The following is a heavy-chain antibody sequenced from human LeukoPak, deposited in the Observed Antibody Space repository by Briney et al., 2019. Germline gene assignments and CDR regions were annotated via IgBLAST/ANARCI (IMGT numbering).Heavy chain of an antibody. J-gene: IGHJ4*02. CDR1: GYTFTSYY. Sequence: ASVKVSCKASGYTFTSYYMHWVRQAPGQGLEWMGIINPSGGSTSYAQKFQGRVTMTRDTSTSTVYMELSSLRSEDTAVYYRARDTKAPMVRGSGGYFDYWGQGTLVTVSS. CDR2: INPSGGST. D-gene: IGHD3-10*01. CDR3: ARDTKAPMVRGSGGYFDY. V-gene: IGHV1-46*01.